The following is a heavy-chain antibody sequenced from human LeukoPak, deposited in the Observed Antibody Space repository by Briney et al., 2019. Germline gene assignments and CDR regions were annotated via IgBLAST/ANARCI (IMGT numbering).Heavy chain of an antibody. V-gene: IGHV3-23*01. CDR1: GFTFSSFG. D-gene: IGHD2-15*01. CDR3: AKNGDRGAYCSGGSCYPYYYYNMDV. Sequence: GGCLRLSCAASGFTFSSFGMSWVRQAPGKGLEWVSAISSTGGTPYYADSVKGRFTISRDNSKNTLYLQMNSLRAEDTAIYYCAKNGDRGAYCSGGSCYPYYYYNMDVWGKGTTVTISS. J-gene: IGHJ6*03. CDR2: ISSTGGTP.